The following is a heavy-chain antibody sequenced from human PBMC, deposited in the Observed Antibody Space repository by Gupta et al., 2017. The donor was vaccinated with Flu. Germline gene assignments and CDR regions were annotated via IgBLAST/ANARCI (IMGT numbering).Heavy chain of an antibody. D-gene: IGHD5-18*01. J-gene: IGHJ4*02. CDR2: ISYGGSNK. V-gene: IGHV3-30*18. CDR3: AKDALRLMSTTNSYGFDY. Sequence: QVQLVESGGGVVQPGRSLRISCAASGFTVSSYGLHWVRQGPGKGLEWVAVISYGGSNKYYADSVKGRFTISRDNSKNTLYLQMNSLRAEDTAVYYCAKDALRLMSTTNSYGFDYWGQGTLVTVSS. CDR1: GFTVSSYG.